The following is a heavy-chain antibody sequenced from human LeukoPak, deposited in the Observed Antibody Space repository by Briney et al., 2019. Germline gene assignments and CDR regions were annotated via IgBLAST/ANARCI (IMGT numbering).Heavy chain of an antibody. CDR1: GYTLTELS. J-gene: IGHJ4*02. D-gene: IGHD1-7*01. V-gene: IGHV1-24*01. Sequence: ASVKVSCTVSGYTLTELSMHWVRQAPGKGLEWMGGFDPEDGETIYAQKFQGRVTMTEDTSTDTAYMELSSPRSEDTAVYYCATVLTRNYALHYFDYWGQGTLVTVSS. CDR2: FDPEDGET. CDR3: ATVLTRNYALHYFDY.